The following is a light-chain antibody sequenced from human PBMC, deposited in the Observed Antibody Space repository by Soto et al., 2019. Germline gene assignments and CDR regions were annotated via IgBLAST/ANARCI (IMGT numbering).Light chain of an antibody. CDR1: SSDGGGYNS. V-gene: IGLV2-14*03. CDR3: SSYTSSSTPCV. CDR2: DVS. Sequence: QSVLTQPASVAGSPGQSITISCTGTSSDGGGYNSVSWYQQDPGNAPKLMIYDVSNRPSGVSNRFAGSKSGSTASLTISGLQAEDEADYSCSSYTSSSTPCVFGTGTKVTVL. J-gene: IGLJ1*01.